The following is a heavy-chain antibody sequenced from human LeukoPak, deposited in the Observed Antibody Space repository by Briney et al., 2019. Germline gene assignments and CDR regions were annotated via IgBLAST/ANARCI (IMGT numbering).Heavy chain of an antibody. V-gene: IGHV3-7*01. D-gene: IGHD2-21*01. Sequence: GGSLRLSCVASGFTFSNYWMNWVRQAPGKGLQWVANIKEDGSEQYYVDSVKGRLTISRDNAKKLLSLQITRLRAEDTAVYYCARGKTYSEYWGQGTLVTVSS. CDR2: IKEDGSEQ. CDR3: ARGKTYSEY. J-gene: IGHJ4*02. CDR1: GFTFSNYW.